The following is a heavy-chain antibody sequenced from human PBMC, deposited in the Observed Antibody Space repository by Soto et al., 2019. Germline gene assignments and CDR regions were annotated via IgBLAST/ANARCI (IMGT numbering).Heavy chain of an antibody. CDR2: INVYNGNT. D-gene: IGHD2-2*01. J-gene: IGHJ4*02. CDR3: AKDGGPAYCNSPGCSAEQFDY. Sequence: ASVKVSCKASGYTFTNYGISWVRQAPGQGLEWMGWINVYNGNTKYAQKVQGRVTMTTDTSTSTAYMELSSLRHEDTAVYYCAKDGGPAYCNSPGCSAEQFDYWGQGTQVTVSS. V-gene: IGHV1-18*01. CDR1: GYTFTNYG.